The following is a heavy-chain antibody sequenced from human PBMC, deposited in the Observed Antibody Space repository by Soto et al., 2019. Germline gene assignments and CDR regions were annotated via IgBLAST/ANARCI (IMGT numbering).Heavy chain of an antibody. Sequence: QVQLVQSGAEVKKPGASVKISCTASGYTVTTHYMHWVRQAPGRGLERMGAINPGSGAAKYTQTFLARVTMTRAPSTNTVYMEMCVLRSEDTAVFYCARGGEVGVAGSAALDMWGQGTMVTVSS. CDR3: ARGGEVGVAGSAALDM. CDR2: INPGSGAA. D-gene: IGHD3-3*01. V-gene: IGHV1-46*03. J-gene: IGHJ3*02. CDR1: GYTVTTHY.